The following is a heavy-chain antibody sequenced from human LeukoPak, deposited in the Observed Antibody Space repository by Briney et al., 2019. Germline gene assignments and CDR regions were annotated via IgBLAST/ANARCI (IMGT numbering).Heavy chain of an antibody. J-gene: IGHJ5*02. CDR2: IYTSGST. CDR3: ARGTDSSSRNWFDP. V-gene: IGHV4-4*07. D-gene: IGHD6-13*01. CDR1: GGSISSYY. Sequence: PSETLSLTCTVSGGSISSYYWSWIRQPAGKGLEWIGRIYTSGSTNYNPSLKSRVTISVDTSKNQFSLKLSSVTAADTAVYYCARGTDSSSRNWFDPWGQGTLVTFSS.